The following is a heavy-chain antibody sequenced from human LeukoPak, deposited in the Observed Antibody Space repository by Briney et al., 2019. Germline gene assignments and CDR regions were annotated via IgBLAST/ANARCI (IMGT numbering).Heavy chain of an antibody. V-gene: IGHV1-69*06. J-gene: IGHJ4*02. D-gene: IGHD6-19*01. Sequence: SVKVSCKASGYTFTSYDINWVRQATGQGLEWMGGIIPIFGTANYAQKFQGRVTITADKSTSTAYMELSNLRSEDTAIYYCAMGIALAAWGQGTLVTVSS. CDR2: IIPIFGTA. CDR1: GYTFTSYD. CDR3: AMGIALAA.